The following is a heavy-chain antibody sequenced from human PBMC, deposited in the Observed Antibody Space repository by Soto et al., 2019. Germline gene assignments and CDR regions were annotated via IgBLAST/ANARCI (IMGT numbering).Heavy chain of an antibody. J-gene: IGHJ5*02. CDR1: GYTFTSYG. CDR2: ISAYNGNT. Sequence: GASVKVSCKASGYTFTSYGISWVRQAPGQGLEWMGWISAYNGNTNYAQKLQGRVTMTTDTSTSTAYMELRSLRSDDTAVYYCARGEVGATRDGWFDPWGQGTLVTVSS. D-gene: IGHD1-26*01. CDR3: ARGEVGATRDGWFDP. V-gene: IGHV1-18*01.